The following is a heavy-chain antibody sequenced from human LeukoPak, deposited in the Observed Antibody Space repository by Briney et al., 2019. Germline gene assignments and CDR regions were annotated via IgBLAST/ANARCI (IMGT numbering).Heavy chain of an antibody. CDR3: AREDDFWSGYYRFDY. CDR2: IIPILGIA. Sequence: SVKVSCKASGGTFSSYTISWLRQAPGQGLEWMGRIIPILGIANYAQKFQGRVTITADKSTSTAYMELSSLRSEDTAVYYCAREDDFWSGYYRFDYWGQGTLVTVSS. CDR1: GGTFSSYT. D-gene: IGHD3-3*01. V-gene: IGHV1-69*04. J-gene: IGHJ4*02.